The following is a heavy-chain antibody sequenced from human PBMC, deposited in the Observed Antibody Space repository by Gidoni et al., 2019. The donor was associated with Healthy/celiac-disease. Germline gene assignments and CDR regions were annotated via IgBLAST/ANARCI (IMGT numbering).Heavy chain of an antibody. CDR3: ARGKSDAFDI. CDR1: VFTFSNYD. CDR2: IGTAGDT. V-gene: IGHV3-13*01. Sequence: EVQMVVSGGGWVQPGGSLRLPCAPSVFTFSNYDMHWVRQATGQGLEWVSAIGTAGDTYYPGSVKGRFTISRENAKNSRYLQMNSLRAGDTAVYYCARGKSDAFDIWGQGTMVTVSS. D-gene: IGHD6-13*01. J-gene: IGHJ3*02.